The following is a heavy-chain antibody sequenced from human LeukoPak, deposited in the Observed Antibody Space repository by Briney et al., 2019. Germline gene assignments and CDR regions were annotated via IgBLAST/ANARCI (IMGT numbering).Heavy chain of an antibody. CDR3: ARGGRYGAARP. Sequence: GSLRLSCAASGFTFSSYSMNWVRQPPGKGLEWIGEINHSGSTNYNPSLKSRVTISVDTSKNQFSLKLSSVTAADTAVYYCARGGRYGAARPWGRGTLVTVSS. CDR1: GFTFSSYS. D-gene: IGHD6-6*01. CDR2: INHSGST. J-gene: IGHJ2*01. V-gene: IGHV4-34*01.